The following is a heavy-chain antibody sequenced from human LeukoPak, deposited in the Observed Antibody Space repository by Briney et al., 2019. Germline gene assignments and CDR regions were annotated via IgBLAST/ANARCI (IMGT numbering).Heavy chain of an antibody. D-gene: IGHD4-23*01. CDR3: AREGDYGGNPFDY. Sequence: GGSLRLSCAASGFTFSNNWMTWVRQPQGKGLGWVSSISSSSSYIYYADSVKGRFTISRDNAKNSLYLQMNSLRAEDTAVYYCAREGDYGGNPFDYWGQGTLVTVSS. CDR2: ISSSSSYI. V-gene: IGHV3-21*01. CDR1: GFTFSNNW. J-gene: IGHJ4*02.